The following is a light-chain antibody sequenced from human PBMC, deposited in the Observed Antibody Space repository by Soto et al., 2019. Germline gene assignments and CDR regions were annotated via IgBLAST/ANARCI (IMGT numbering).Light chain of an antibody. CDR3: QQYGTPPFT. CDR1: QSVISDY. J-gene: IGKJ2*01. CDR2: GAS. V-gene: IGKV3-20*01. Sequence: EIVLTQSPGTLSLSPGERATLSCGASQSVISDYLAWYQQKPGQPPRLLIFGASSRATDIPDRFSGSGSGTDFTLTIARLEPEDFGVYYCQQYGTPPFTFGQGTKVEIK.